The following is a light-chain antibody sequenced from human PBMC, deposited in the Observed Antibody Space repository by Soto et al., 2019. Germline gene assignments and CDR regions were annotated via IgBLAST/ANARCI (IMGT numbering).Light chain of an antibody. CDR3: QQYGGSPIT. CDR1: QSVSVHS. J-gene: IGKJ5*01. Sequence: EIALTQSPATLSLFPGARATLSGRASQSVSVHSLAWYQQKGGQAPRLLIYAASTRATGVPDRFSGTGSGTDFALTISRLETDDSAVYYCQQYGGSPITFGQGTRLEIK. CDR2: AAS. V-gene: IGKV3-20*01.